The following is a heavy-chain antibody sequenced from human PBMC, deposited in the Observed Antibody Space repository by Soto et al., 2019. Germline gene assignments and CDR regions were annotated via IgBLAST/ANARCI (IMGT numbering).Heavy chain of an antibody. CDR2: IWYDGSNK. J-gene: IGHJ4*02. CDR3: AKDGEVLGSLYYFDY. Sequence: QVQLVESGGGVVQPGRSLRLSCTASGFTFRSYGMHWVRQAPGKGLEWVAVIWYDGSNKYYADSVKGRFTISRDNSKNTLYLQMNILRAEDTSMYFCAKDGEVLGSLYYFDYWGQGTLVAVSS. D-gene: IGHD3-10*01. V-gene: IGHV3-33*06. CDR1: GFTFRSYG.